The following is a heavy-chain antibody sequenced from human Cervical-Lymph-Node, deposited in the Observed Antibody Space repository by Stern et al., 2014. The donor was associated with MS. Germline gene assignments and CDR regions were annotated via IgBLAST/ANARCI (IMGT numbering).Heavy chain of an antibody. D-gene: IGHD6-19*01. CDR2: IIPIFGAP. CDR1: GGSFINYA. V-gene: IGHV1-69*01. J-gene: IGHJ2*01. CDR3: AQGAGSYWYVGL. Sequence: VQLVQSGAEVKKPGSSVKVSCRPSGGSFINYAISWVRQAPGQGIERVGGIIPIFGAPAYAQRFQAILTITADDSTSTAFMELGSLTSDDTAIYYCAQGAGSYWYVGLWGRGTPITVSS.